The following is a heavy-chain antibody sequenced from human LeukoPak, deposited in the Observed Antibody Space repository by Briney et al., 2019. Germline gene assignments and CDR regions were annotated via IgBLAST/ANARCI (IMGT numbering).Heavy chain of an antibody. Sequence: SETLSLTCAVYGGSFSGYYWSWIRQPPGKGLEWIGEINHSGSTNYNPSLKSRVTISVDTSKNQFSLKLSSVTAADTAVYYCASDPPWASDAFDIWGQGTLVTVSS. V-gene: IGHV4-34*01. CDR2: INHSGST. J-gene: IGHJ3*02. CDR1: GGSFSGYY. D-gene: IGHD7-27*01. CDR3: ASDPPWASDAFDI.